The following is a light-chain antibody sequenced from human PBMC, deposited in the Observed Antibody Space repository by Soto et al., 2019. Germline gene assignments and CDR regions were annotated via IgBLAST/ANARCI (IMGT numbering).Light chain of an antibody. CDR2: KVS. CDR3: MQYTHLPHT. CDR1: QSLVHSSGNTL. Sequence: DVVLTKSPVSLPVTLGQPASISCRSSQSLVHSSGNTLLSWFLQRPGQSPRRLIYKVSNRDSGAPDRISGSGSGTDFTLQITRVEAEDVGVYYCMQYTHLPHTFGQGTKVYIK. V-gene: IGKV2-30*02. J-gene: IGKJ2*01.